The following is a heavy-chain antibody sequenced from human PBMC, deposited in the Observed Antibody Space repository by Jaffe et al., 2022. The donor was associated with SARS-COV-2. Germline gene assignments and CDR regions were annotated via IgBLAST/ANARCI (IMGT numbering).Heavy chain of an antibody. J-gene: IGHJ5*02. D-gene: IGHD5-12*01. V-gene: IGHV3-13*01. CDR3: ARAVHSGYRHAGWFDP. Sequence: EVQLVESGGGLVQPGGSLRLSCAASGFTFSSYDMHWVRQATGKGLEWVSAIGTAGDTYYPGSVKGRFTISRENAKNSLYLQMNSLRAGDTAVYYCARAVHSGYRHAGWFDPWGQGTLVTVSS. CDR1: GFTFSSYD. CDR2: IGTAGDT.